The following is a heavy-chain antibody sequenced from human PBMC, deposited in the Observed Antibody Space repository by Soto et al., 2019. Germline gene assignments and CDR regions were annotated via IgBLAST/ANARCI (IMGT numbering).Heavy chain of an antibody. CDR1: GGSISSSSYY. Sequence: PSETLSLTCTVSGGSISSSSYYWGWIRQPPGKGLEWIGYIYYSGSTNYNPSLKSRVTISVDTSKNQFSLKLSPVTAADTAVYYCARLGLYDERLDYWGQGTLVTVSS. J-gene: IGHJ4*02. CDR3: ARLGLYDERLDY. D-gene: IGHD1-1*01. CDR2: IYYSGST. V-gene: IGHV4-61*05.